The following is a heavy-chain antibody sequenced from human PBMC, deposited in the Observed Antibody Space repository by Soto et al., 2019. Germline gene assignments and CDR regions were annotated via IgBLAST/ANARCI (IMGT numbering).Heavy chain of an antibody. CDR1: GFTFNNFA. V-gene: IGHV3-23*01. D-gene: IGHD6-13*01. Sequence: EVQLMESGGGLEQPGGSLRLSCVASGFTFNNFAMVWVRQAPGKGLEWVSSVSGSGSNTNYADSVKGRFTISRDNSRNTVSLQMNSLRAEDTAVYYCAKRSIAAAGLGSFDYWGQGTLVTVSS. J-gene: IGHJ4*02. CDR3: AKRSIAAAGLGSFDY. CDR2: VSGSGSNT.